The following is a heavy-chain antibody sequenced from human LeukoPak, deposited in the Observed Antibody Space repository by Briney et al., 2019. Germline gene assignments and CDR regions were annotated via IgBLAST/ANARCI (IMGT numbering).Heavy chain of an antibody. CDR1: GYTFTGHY. V-gene: IGHV1-2*02. Sequence: ASVKVSCKASGYTFTGHYMHWVRQAPGQGLEWMGWINPNSGGTNYAQKFQGRVTMTRDTSISTAYMELSRLRSDDTAVYYCARGGITMVQGVIIRNWFDPWGQGTLVTVSS. CDR2: INPNSGGT. J-gene: IGHJ5*02. CDR3: ARGGITMVQGVIIRNWFDP. D-gene: IGHD3-10*01.